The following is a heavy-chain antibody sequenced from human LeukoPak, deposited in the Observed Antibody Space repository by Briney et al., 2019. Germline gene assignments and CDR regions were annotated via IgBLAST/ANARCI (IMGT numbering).Heavy chain of an antibody. CDR1: GGSLSYYY. J-gene: IGHJ6*03. D-gene: IGHD5-12*01. V-gene: IGHV4-59*12. CDR3: ARRRKYSGYGWGSYYYMDV. CDR2: IYYSGST. Sequence: SETLSLTCTVSGGSLSYYYWSWIRQPPGKGLEYIGYIYYSGSTNYNPSLKSRITISVDTSKNQFSLKLSSVTAADTAVYYCARRRKYSGYGWGSYYYMDVWGKGTTVTVSS.